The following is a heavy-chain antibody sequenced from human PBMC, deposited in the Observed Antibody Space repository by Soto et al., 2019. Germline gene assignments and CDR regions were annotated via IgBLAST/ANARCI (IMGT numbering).Heavy chain of an antibody. Sequence: EVQLVQSGAEVKKPGESLRISCKGSGYSFTSYWISWVRQMPGKGLEWMGRIDPSDSYTNYIPSFQGHVTISADNSISTPYLPLSSLKDSDTAMYYCARIQAAAGDNALNFDYWGQGTLVTVSS. V-gene: IGHV5-10-1*01. CDR1: GYSFTSYW. D-gene: IGHD6-13*01. CDR3: ARIQAAAGDNALNFDY. J-gene: IGHJ4*02. CDR2: IDPSDSYT.